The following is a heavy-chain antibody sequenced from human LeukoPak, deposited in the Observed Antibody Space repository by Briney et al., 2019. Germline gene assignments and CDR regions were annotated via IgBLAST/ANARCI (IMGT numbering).Heavy chain of an antibody. CDR3: TQFNY. J-gene: IGHJ4*02. V-gene: IGHV3-73*01. Sequence: PGGSLRLSCAASGFTFSGSPILWVRQASGKGLEGVGRIRSKADNYATAYAASVQGRCTISRDDSKNTAYLQLNSLKIEDTAVYYCTQFNYRGQGALVTVSS. CDR2: IRSKADNYAT. D-gene: IGHD5-24*01. CDR1: GFTFSGSP.